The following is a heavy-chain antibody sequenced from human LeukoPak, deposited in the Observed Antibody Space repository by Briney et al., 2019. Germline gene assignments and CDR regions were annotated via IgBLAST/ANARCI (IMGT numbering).Heavy chain of an antibody. CDR3: AKANYSGGYDFDS. CDR1: GFTFSRSA. D-gene: IGHD1-26*01. Sequence: GGSLRLSCAASGFTFSRSAMNWVRQAPGKGLEWVSSFSASGGTTYYADSVKGRFTISRDNSKNTLSVQMNSLRAEDTAVYYCAKANYSGGYDFDSWGQGTLVTVS. J-gene: IGHJ4*02. CDR2: FSASGGTT. V-gene: IGHV3-23*01.